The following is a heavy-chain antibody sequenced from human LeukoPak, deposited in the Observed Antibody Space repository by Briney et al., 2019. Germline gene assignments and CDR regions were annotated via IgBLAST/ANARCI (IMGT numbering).Heavy chain of an antibody. Sequence: SETLSLTCTVSGGSISSYYWRWIRQPPGKGLEWIGSIYYSGSTYHNPSLKSRVTISVDTSKNQFSLKLSSVTAADTAVYYCARGEAADKEDAFDIWGQGTMVTVSS. V-gene: IGHV4-39*01. CDR2: IYYSGST. D-gene: IGHD6-13*01. J-gene: IGHJ3*02. CDR1: GGSISSYY. CDR3: ARGEAADKEDAFDI.